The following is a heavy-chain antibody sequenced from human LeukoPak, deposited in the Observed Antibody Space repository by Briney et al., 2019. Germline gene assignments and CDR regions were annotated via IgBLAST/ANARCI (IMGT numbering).Heavy chain of an antibody. Sequence: PWGALRPSFSTPGFNLWNHSHGWGPPAPRKGPGLGPNICGSGGSTYYADSVKGRFTISRDNSKNTLYLQMNSLRAEDTAVYYCAKDVGVYTMPDAFDIWGQGTMVTVSS. D-gene: IGHD2-2*01. V-gene: IGHV3-23*01. CDR1: GFNLWNHS. J-gene: IGHJ3*02. CDR2: ICGSGGST. CDR3: AKDVGVYTMPDAFDI.